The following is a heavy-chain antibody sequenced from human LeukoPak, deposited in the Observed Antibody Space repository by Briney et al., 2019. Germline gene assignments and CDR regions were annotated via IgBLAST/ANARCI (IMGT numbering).Heavy chain of an antibody. D-gene: IGHD5-12*01. CDR3: ARVGYSGYEGGRRAFDY. J-gene: IGHJ4*02. CDR1: GGSISSYY. Sequence: SETLSLTCTVSGGSISSYYWSWIRQPPGKGLEWIGYIYYSGSTNYNPSLKSRVTISVDTSKNQFSLKLSSVTAAGTAVYYCARVGYSGYEGGRRAFDYWGQGTLVTVSS. V-gene: IGHV4-59*01. CDR2: IYYSGST.